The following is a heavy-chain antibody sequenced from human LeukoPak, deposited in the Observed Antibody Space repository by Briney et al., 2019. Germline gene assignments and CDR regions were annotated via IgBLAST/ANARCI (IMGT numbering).Heavy chain of an antibody. CDR3: ARDQAPFGYSSSWYLN. Sequence: PGGSLRLSCAASGFTFSSYAMHWVRQAPGKGLEWVAVISYDGSNKYYADSVKGRFTISRDNSKNTLYLQMNSLRAEDTAVYYCARDQAPFGYSSSWYLNWGQGTLVTVSS. J-gene: IGHJ4*02. D-gene: IGHD6-13*01. V-gene: IGHV3-30-3*01. CDR1: GFTFSSYA. CDR2: ISYDGSNK.